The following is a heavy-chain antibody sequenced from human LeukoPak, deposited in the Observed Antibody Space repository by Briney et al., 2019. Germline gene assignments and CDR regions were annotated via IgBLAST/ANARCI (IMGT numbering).Heavy chain of an antibody. V-gene: IGHV3-23*01. CDR2: ISGSGGSP. CDR3: AKGYTVTTTLVDY. CDR1: GFIFSSYA. J-gene: IGHJ4*02. Sequence: PGGSLRLSCAASGFIFSSYAMNWVRQAPGKGLEWVSAISGSGGSPYYADSVKGRFTISRDNSKNTLFLQMNSLRAEDTAVYYCAKGYTVTTTLVDYWGQGTPVTVSS. D-gene: IGHD4-17*01.